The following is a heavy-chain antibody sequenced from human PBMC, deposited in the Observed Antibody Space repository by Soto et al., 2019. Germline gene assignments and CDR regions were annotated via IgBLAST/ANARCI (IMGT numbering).Heavy chain of an antibody. D-gene: IGHD6-19*01. J-gene: IGHJ5*02. CDR1: GFTLNGYW. V-gene: IGHV3-7*01. CDR2: IKPDGSEI. Sequence: EVRLLESGGGLVQPGGSLRLSCAASGFTLNGYWMSWVRQAPGKGLEWVAIIKPDGSEIDYVDSVKGRFTISRDNARNSVFLQMDRLRVEDTAVYYCARDWEGSGWPVDLWGQGTLVTVSS. CDR3: ARDWEGSGWPVDL.